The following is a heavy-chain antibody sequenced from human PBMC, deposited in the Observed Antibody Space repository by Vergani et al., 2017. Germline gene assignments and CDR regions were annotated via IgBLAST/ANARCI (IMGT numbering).Heavy chain of an antibody. Sequence: QVQLVQSGAEVKKPGASVKVSCKASGYTFTSYGISWVRQAPGQGLEWMGWISAYNGNTNYAQKLKGRVTMTTDKSTSTAYMELRSLRSDDTAVYYCARVGSSWYNGDYYYGMDVWGQGTTVTGSS. J-gene: IGHJ6*02. V-gene: IGHV1-18*01. CDR3: ARVGSSWYNGDYYYGMDV. D-gene: IGHD6-13*01. CDR1: GYTFTSYG. CDR2: ISAYNGNT.